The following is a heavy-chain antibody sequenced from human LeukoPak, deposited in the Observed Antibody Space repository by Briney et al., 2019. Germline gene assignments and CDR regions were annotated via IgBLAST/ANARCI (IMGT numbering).Heavy chain of an antibody. Sequence: GGSLRLSCAASGFTVSSNYMSWVRQAPGKGLEWVSSISSSSSYIYYADSVKGRFTISRDNAKNSLYLQMNSLRAEDTAVYYCARPGGGYYLYYYYGMDVWGQGTTVTVSS. CDR1: GFTVSSNY. D-gene: IGHD3-22*01. CDR3: ARPGGGYYLYYYYGMDV. J-gene: IGHJ6*02. V-gene: IGHV3-21*01. CDR2: ISSSSSYI.